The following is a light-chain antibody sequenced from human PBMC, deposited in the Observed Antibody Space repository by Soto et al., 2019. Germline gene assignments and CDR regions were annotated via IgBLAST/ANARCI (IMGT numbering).Light chain of an antibody. Sequence: EIVMTQSPATLSVSPGETATLSCGASQSITSELAWYQQKPGQPPRLLIYGASTRATGVPARFTGSGSGSEFTLTISGLQSEDFAVYYCQQGHNWPLTFGQGTRLEI. J-gene: IGKJ2*01. V-gene: IGKV3-15*01. CDR3: QQGHNWPLT. CDR2: GAS. CDR1: QSITSE.